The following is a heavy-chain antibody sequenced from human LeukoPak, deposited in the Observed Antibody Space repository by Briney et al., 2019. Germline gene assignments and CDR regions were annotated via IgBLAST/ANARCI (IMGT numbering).Heavy chain of an antibody. CDR1: GGSISSSGYY. CDR2: IDYSGST. Sequence: SETLSLTCTVSGGSISSSGYYWGWIRQPPGKGLEWIGSIDYSGSTYCNPSLKSRVTISVDTSKNQFSLKLSSVTAADTAVYYCARDRGLNSYGLDYWGQGTLVTVSS. V-gene: IGHV4-39*02. J-gene: IGHJ4*02. D-gene: IGHD5-18*01. CDR3: ARDRGLNSYGLDY.